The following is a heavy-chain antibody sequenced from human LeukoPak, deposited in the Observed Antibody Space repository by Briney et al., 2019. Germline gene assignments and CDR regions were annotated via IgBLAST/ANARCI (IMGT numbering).Heavy chain of an antibody. D-gene: IGHD3-22*01. CDR2: IYSGGST. V-gene: IGHV3-53*01. Sequence: GGSLRLSRAASGFTVSSNYMSWVRQAPGKGLEWVSVIYSGGSTYYADSVKGRFTISRDNSKNTLYLQMNSLRAEDTAVYYCASYYYDSSGYPYWGQGTLVTVSS. CDR3: ASYYYDSSGYPY. CDR1: GFTVSSNY. J-gene: IGHJ4*02.